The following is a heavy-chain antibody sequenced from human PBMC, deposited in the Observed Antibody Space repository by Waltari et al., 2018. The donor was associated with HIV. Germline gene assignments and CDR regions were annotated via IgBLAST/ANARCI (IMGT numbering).Heavy chain of an antibody. J-gene: IGHJ4*02. CDR1: GFTFTSYS. CDR3: ARDSPRLSGTSRFDY. D-gene: IGHD1-7*01. Sequence: EVRLVESGGGLVKPGGSLRLSCEASGFTFTSYSMNWVRQAPGKGLEGVSVISSSSSHIYYTDSLKGRFTISRDNAKNSLYLQMNSLRADDTAIYYCARDSPRLSGTSRFDYWGRGTLVTVSS. V-gene: IGHV3-21*02. CDR2: ISSSSSHI.